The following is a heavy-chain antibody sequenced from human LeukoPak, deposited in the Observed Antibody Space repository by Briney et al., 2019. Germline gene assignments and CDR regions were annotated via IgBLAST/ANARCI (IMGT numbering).Heavy chain of an antibody. J-gene: IGHJ4*02. CDR2: IYSGGST. D-gene: IGHD6-13*01. V-gene: IGHV3-66*01. CDR1: GFTVNSNY. Sequence: GGSLRLSCAASGFTVNSNYMSWVRQAPGKGLEWVSVIYSGGSTYYADSVKGRFTISRDNSKNTLYLQMNSLRAEDTAVYYCARPIAAAAPPAQDWGQGTLVTVSS. CDR3: ARPIAAAAPPAQD.